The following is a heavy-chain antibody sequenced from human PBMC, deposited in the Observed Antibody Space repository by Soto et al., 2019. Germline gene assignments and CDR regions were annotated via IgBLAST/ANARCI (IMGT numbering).Heavy chain of an antibody. CDR2: IFWNDDE. CDR3: VYNGYSYDPFDY. J-gene: IGHJ4*02. CDR1: GFSLTTSGVG. Sequence: GSGPTLVNPTQTLTLTCTFSGFSLTTSGVGVGWIRQPPGKALEWLALIFWNDDERYSPSLKSRLTITKDTSKNQVVLTMTNMDPVDTATYYFVYNGYSYDPFDYRARRTPVTVS. D-gene: IGHD5-18*01. V-gene: IGHV2-5*01.